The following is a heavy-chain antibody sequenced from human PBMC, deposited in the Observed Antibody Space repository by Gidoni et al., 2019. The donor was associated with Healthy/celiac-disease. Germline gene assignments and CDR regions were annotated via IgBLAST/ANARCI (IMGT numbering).Heavy chain of an antibody. CDR3: ARSKGGYSYGCFDY. Sequence: QVSLKEPRPVLVKHTETLTLTCTAPGFSLSNARMGVSWIRQPPGKALEWLAHIFPNDEKSYSTSLKSRVNISKDTSKSQVVLTMTNMDPVDTATYYCARSKGGYSYGCFDYWGQGTLVTVSS. CDR2: IFPNDEK. CDR1: GFSLSNARMG. D-gene: IGHD5-18*01. J-gene: IGHJ4*02. V-gene: IGHV2-26*01.